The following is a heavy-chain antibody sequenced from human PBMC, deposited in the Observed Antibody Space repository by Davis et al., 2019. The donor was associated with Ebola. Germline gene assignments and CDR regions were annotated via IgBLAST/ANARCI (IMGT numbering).Heavy chain of an antibody. V-gene: IGHV4-59*08. CDR1: GGSISSYY. CDR2: IYYSGST. CDR3: ARVQIPATAIPEWVWFDP. D-gene: IGHD2-2*02. J-gene: IGHJ5*02. Sequence: GSLRLSCTVSGGSISSYYWSWIRQPPGKGLEWIGYIYYSGSTNYNPSLKSRVTISVDTSKNQFSLKLSSVTAADTAVYYCARVQIPATAIPEWVWFDPWGQGTLVTVSS.